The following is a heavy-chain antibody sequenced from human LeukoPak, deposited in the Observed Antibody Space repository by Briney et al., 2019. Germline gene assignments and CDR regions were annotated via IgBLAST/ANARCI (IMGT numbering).Heavy chain of an antibody. CDR1: GGSISSGSYY. Sequence: SETLSLTCTVSGGSISSGSYYWSWIRQPAGKGLEWIGRIYTSGSTNYNPSLKSRVTMSVDTSKNQFSLKLSSVTAADTAVYYCARDHEVVPSYYYMDVWGKGTTVTVSS. J-gene: IGHJ6*03. D-gene: IGHD2-2*01. CDR3: ARDHEVVPSYYYMDV. CDR2: IYTSGST. V-gene: IGHV4-61*02.